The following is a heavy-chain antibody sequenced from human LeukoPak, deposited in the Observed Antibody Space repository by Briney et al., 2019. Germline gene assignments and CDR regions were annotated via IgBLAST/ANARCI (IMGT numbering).Heavy chain of an antibody. CDR2: INHSGST. D-gene: IGHD6-13*01. V-gene: IGHV4-34*01. CDR3: ARADSSSWYWYFDL. J-gene: IGHJ2*01. CDR1: GGSFSGYY. Sequence: PSESLSLTCAVYGGSFSGYYWSWIRQPPGKGLEWIGEINHSGSTNYNPSLKSRVTISVDTSKNQFSLKLSSVTAADTAVYYCARADSSSWYWYFDLWGRGTLVTVSS.